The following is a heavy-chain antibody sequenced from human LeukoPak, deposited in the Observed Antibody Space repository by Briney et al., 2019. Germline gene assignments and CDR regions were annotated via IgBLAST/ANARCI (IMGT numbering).Heavy chain of an antibody. D-gene: IGHD2-15*01. CDR3: AREVVVAATRAFDP. V-gene: IGHV4-39*07. CDR1: GGSISSSSYY. Sequence: PSETLSLTCTVSGGSISSSSYYWGWIRQPPGKGLERIGSIYYSGSTYYNPSLKSRVTISVDTSKNQFSLKLSSVTAADTAVYYCAREVVVAATRAFDPWGQGTLVTVSS. CDR2: IYYSGST. J-gene: IGHJ5*02.